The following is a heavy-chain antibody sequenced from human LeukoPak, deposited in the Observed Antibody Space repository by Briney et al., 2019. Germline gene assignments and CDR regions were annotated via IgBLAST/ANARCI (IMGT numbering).Heavy chain of an antibody. D-gene: IGHD6-6*01. Sequence: GGSLRLSCAASGFTVSSNYMSWVRQAPGKGLEWVSAISSSGDNSYYADSVKGRFTISRDNSKNTLYLQMNSLRVEDAAVYYCAKDFRQPHDAFDIWGQGTMVTVSS. J-gene: IGHJ3*02. CDR1: GFTVSSNY. V-gene: IGHV3-23*01. CDR2: ISSSGDNS. CDR3: AKDFRQPHDAFDI.